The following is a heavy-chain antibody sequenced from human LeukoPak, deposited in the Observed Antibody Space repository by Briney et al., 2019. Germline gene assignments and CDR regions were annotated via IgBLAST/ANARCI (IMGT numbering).Heavy chain of an antibody. CDR3: ARLRTTHDAFDI. V-gene: IGHV4-39*01. CDR2: IYYSGGT. CDR1: GGSISSSSYY. D-gene: IGHD1-7*01. Sequence: SETLSLTCTVSGGSISSSSYYWDWIRQPPGERLEWIGSIYYSGGTYYNPSLKSRVTISVDTSKNQFSLKLSSVTAADTAVYYCARLRTTHDAFDIWGKGTTVTVSS. J-gene: IGHJ3*02.